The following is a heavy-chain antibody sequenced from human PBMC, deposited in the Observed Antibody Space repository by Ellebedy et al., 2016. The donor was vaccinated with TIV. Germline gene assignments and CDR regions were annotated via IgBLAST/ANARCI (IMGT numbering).Heavy chain of an antibody. V-gene: IGHV4-31*02. CDR3: AREEAMRGVPHFTS. D-gene: IGHD3-10*01. CDR2: IHHSGSA. J-gene: IGHJ4*02. Sequence: WIRQHPGKGLEWIGYIHHSGSAFYSPALESRSTISVDTSKNQFSLKLISVTAADTAVYYCAREEAMRGVPHFTSWGQGTLVTVSS.